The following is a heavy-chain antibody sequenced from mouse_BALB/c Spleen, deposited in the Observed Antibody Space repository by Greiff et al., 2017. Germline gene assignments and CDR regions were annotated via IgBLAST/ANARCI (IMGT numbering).Heavy chain of an antibody. J-gene: IGHJ4*01. CDR3: TRSGREYYAMDY. CDR1: GYTFTSYY. Sequence: QVQLQQSGAELVKPGASVKLSCKASGYTFTSYYMYWVKQRPGQGLEWIGEINPSNGGTNFNEKFKSKATLTVDKSSSTAYMQLSSLTSEDSAVYYCTRSGREYYAMDYWGQGTSVTVSS. V-gene: IGHV1S81*02. CDR2: INPSNGGT. D-gene: IGHD3-2*02.